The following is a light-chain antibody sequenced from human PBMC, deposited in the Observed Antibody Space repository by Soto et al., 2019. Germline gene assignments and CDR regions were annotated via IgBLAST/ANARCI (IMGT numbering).Light chain of an antibody. CDR3: QQYDSSPPFALT. Sequence: EILLTQSPTTLSLSPGERATLSCRASQSVRISYLAWYQQRPGQAPRLLIYGASSRATGIPDRFSGSGSGTDFTLTINRLEPEDFAVYYCQQYDSSPPFALTIGGGTKVDSK. CDR2: GAS. V-gene: IGKV3-20*01. CDR1: QSVRISY. J-gene: IGKJ4*01.